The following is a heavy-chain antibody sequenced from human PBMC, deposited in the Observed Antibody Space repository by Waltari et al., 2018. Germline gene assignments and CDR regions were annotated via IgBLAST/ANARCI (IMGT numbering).Heavy chain of an antibody. CDR3: ARGRSYSSFDY. Sequence: QVQLQQWGAGLLKPSETLSLTCAVYGGSFSGYYWSWIRQPPGKGLEWIGEINHSGSPNYHPSLNSRVTISVDTSKNQFSLKLSSVTAADTAVYYCARGRSYSSFDYWGQGTLVTVSS. CDR1: GGSFSGYY. V-gene: IGHV4-34*01. J-gene: IGHJ4*02. CDR2: INHSGSP. D-gene: IGHD6-13*01.